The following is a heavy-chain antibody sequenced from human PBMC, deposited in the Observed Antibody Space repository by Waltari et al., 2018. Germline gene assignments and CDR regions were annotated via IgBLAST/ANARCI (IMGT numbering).Heavy chain of an antibody. CDR3: VGGVCSSGSCSGDWFDP. Sequence: QMQLVQSGAEVKKTGSSVKISCKASGHTFTSRYLFWVRQAPGQAPEWMGWITPFNGNTNYARRFQDRVTINRDRSMTTAYMQLSSLTSEDTAIYYCVGGVCSSGSCSGDWFDPWGQGTLLTVSS. V-gene: IGHV1-45*02. J-gene: IGHJ5*02. CDR1: GHTFTSRY. D-gene: IGHD2-2*01. CDR2: ITPFNGNT.